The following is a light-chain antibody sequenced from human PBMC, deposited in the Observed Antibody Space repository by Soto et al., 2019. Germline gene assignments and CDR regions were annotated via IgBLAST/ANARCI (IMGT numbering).Light chain of an antibody. J-gene: IGKJ4*01. CDR2: DAS. CDR3: QPRSRWPFLT. Sequence: EIVLTQSPATLSLSPGERATLSCRASQSVSNYLAWFQQKPGQAPRLLIYDASNSATGIPARFSGSGCVTDFSLTISMLLQEDLGGYYSQPRSRWPFLTFGGGTKVDI. V-gene: IGKV3-11*01. CDR1: QSVSNY.